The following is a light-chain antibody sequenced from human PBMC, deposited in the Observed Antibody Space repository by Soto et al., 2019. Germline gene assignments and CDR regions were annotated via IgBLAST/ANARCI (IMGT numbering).Light chain of an antibody. CDR2: AAS. J-gene: IGKJ1*01. CDR3: QKYNRAPWT. CDR1: QGIGNY. Sequence: DIPMTQSPSSLSASVGDRVTVTCRASQGIGNYLAWYQQKPGKVPKLLIYAASTLQSGVPSRFSGSGSGTDFTLTISSLQPEDVATYYCQKYNRAPWTFGQGTKVEIK. V-gene: IGKV1-27*01.